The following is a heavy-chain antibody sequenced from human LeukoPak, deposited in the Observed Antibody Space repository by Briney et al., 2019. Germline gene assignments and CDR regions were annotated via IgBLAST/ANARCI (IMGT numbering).Heavy chain of an antibody. CDR3: AAWSDSSGWYSDY. Sequence: SAKVSCKASGFTFTSSAVQWVRQARGQRLEWIGWIVVGSGNTNYAQKFQERVTITRDMSTSTAYMELSSLRSEDTAVYYCAAWSDSSGWYSDYWGQGTLVTVSS. J-gene: IGHJ4*02. D-gene: IGHD6-19*01. V-gene: IGHV1-58*01. CDR2: IVVGSGNT. CDR1: GFTFTSSA.